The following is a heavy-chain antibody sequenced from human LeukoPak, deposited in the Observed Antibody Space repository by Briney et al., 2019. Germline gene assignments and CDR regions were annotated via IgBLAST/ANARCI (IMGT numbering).Heavy chain of an antibody. CDR3: ASWGTNGWYHY. CDR1: GFTFSSYS. Sequence: GGSLRLSCAASGFTFSSYSMNWVRQAPGKGLEWVSYISSSSSTIYYADSVKGRFTISRDNAKNSLYLQMNSLRAEDTAVYYCASWGTNGWYHYWGQGTLVTVSS. CDR2: ISSSSSTI. J-gene: IGHJ4*02. V-gene: IGHV3-48*01. D-gene: IGHD6-19*01.